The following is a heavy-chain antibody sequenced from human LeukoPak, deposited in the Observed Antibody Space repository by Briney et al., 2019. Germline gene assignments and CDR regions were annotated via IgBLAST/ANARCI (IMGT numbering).Heavy chain of an antibody. D-gene: IGHD5-18*01. J-gene: IGHJ4*02. V-gene: IGHV3-11*01. CDR3: ARGIQLWSRCVEY. Sequence: GGPLRLSCAASGFTFSDYYMSWIRQAPGKGLEWVSYISSSGSTIYYADSVKGRFTISRDNAKNSLYLQMNSLRAEDTAVYYCARGIQLWSRCVEYWGQGTLVTVSS. CDR2: ISSSGSTI. CDR1: GFTFSDYY.